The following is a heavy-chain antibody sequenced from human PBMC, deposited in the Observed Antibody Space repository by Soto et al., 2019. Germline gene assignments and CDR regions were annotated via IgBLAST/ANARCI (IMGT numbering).Heavy chain of an antibody. D-gene: IGHD6-13*01. J-gene: IGHJ5*02. V-gene: IGHV1-69*04. CDR3: ARDPSRSLQLVQGWFDP. Sequence: QVQLVHSGAEVKKPGSSVKVSCKASGGTFSSYTISWVRQAPGQGLEWMGRIIPILGIANYAQKFQGRVTITADKSTSTAYMELSSLRSEDTAVYYCARDPSRSLQLVQGWFDPWGQGTLVTVSS. CDR1: GGTFSSYT. CDR2: IIPILGIA.